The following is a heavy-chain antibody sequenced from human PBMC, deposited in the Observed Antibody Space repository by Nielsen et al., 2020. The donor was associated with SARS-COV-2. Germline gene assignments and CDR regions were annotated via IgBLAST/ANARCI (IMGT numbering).Heavy chain of an antibody. CDR3: ARDSRGAFDL. J-gene: IGHJ3*01. Sequence: GESLKISCAASGFTFSDYYMSWIRQAPGKGLEWVSYISSSSSYTNYADSVKGRFTISRDNAKNSLYLQMNSLRAEDTALYHCARDSRGAFDLWGQGTKVIASA. CDR1: GFTFSDYY. V-gene: IGHV3-11*05. CDR2: ISSSSSYT.